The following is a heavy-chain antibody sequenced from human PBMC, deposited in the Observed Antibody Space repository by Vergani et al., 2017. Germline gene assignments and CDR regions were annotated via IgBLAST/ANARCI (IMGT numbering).Heavy chain of an antibody. CDR3: GRHSSRVRVHFDY. Sequence: QLQLQESGPGLVKPSETLSLTCTVSGGSISSSSYYWGWIRQPPGKGVEWIGSIYYSGSTYYNPSLTRRVTISGDTSKNQFSLKLSSVTAADTAVYYCGRHSSRVRVHFDYWGQGTLVTVSS. V-gene: IGHV4-39*01. D-gene: IGHD3-10*01. CDR2: IYYSGST. J-gene: IGHJ4*02. CDR1: GGSISSSSYY.